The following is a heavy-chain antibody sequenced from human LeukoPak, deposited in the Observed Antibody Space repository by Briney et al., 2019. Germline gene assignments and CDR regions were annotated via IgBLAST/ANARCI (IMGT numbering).Heavy chain of an antibody. Sequence: KPSETLSLTCTVSGGSISSSIYYWGWIRQPPGKGLEWIGSIYYSGSTYYNPSLKSRVTIFVDTSKNQFSLKLSSVTAADTAVYYCARRIAARPRWFDPWGQGTLVTVSS. CDR3: ARRIAARPRWFDP. J-gene: IGHJ5*02. D-gene: IGHD6-6*01. CDR2: IYYSGST. CDR1: GGSISSSIYY. V-gene: IGHV4-39*01.